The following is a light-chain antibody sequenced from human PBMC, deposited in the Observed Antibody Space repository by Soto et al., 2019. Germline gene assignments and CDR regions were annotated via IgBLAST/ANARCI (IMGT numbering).Light chain of an antibody. J-gene: IGKJ1*01. CDR2: AAS. CDR1: QDISNY. Sequence: IQMTQSPSALSASVGDRVTITCQASQDISNYLNWYQQKPGKAPNLLIYAASSLQSGVPSRFSGSASGTEFTLTISSLQPDDFATYYCQQYNTYPWTFGQGTKVDIK. CDR3: QQYNTYPWT. V-gene: IGKV1-16*01.